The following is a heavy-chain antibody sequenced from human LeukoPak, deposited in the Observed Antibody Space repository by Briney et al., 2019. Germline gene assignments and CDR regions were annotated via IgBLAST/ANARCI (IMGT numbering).Heavy chain of an antibody. CDR3: TTDGYYYDSSGYELPFDY. D-gene: IGHD3-22*01. V-gene: IGHV3-15*01. Sequence: GGSLRLSCAASGFTFSNAWMSWVRQAPGKGLEWVGRIKSKTDGGTTDYAAPVKGRFTISRDDSKNTLYLQMNSLKTEDTAVYYCTTDGYYYDSSGYELPFDYWGQGTLVTVSS. J-gene: IGHJ4*02. CDR2: IKSKTDGGTT. CDR1: GFTFSNAW.